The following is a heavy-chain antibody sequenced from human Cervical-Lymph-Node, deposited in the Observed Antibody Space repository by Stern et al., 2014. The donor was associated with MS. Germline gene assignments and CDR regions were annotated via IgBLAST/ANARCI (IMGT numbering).Heavy chain of an antibody. CDR1: GFNFSNSG. J-gene: IGHJ4*02. V-gene: IGHV3-30*18. CDR2: ISYDGTKK. CDR3: SKQGL. Sequence: MQLVESGGGVVRPGRSLRLSCVGSGFNFSNSGINWVRQAPGKGLEWVATISYDGTKKFYADSVKGRFTISRDNSKNTLYLQLNNVTGDDAAIYFCSKQGLWGQGTLVTVSS.